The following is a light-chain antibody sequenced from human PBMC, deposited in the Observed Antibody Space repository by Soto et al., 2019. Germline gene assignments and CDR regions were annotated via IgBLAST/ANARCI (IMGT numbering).Light chain of an antibody. J-gene: IGKJ2*01. Sequence: EIGMTQSPAALSVSPGERATLSCRASQSVSSNLAWYQHKPGQAPRLLIYGASTRATGIPARFSGSGSGTEFTLTISSLQSEDFALYYCQHRSNWPPYTFGQGTRVDIK. CDR1: QSVSSN. CDR3: QHRSNWPPYT. V-gene: IGKV3-15*01. CDR2: GAS.